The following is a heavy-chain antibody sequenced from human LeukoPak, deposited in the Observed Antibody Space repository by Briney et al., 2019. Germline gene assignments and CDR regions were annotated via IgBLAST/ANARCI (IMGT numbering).Heavy chain of an antibody. Sequence: SETLSLTCNVSGGSISNYYWTWIRQPAGKGLEWIGRIYSSGTTTYNPSLKSRVAMSVDMSRNQFSLKLSSVTAADTAVYYCARVSPIAVAGSSYYYAMDVWGQGTTVTVSS. CDR2: IYSSGTT. CDR1: GGSISNYY. CDR3: ARVSPIAVAGSSYYYAMDV. V-gene: IGHV4-4*07. J-gene: IGHJ6*02. D-gene: IGHD6-19*01.